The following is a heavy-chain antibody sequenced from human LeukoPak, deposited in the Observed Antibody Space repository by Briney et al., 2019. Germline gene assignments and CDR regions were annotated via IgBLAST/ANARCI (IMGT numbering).Heavy chain of an antibody. V-gene: IGHV1-18*01. J-gene: IGHJ4*02. CDR3: ARDPFGVVDY. CDR2: ISAYNGNT. CDR1: GYTFTSYD. Sequence: GASVKVSCKASGYTFTSYDINWVRQATGQGLEWMGWISAYNGNTNYAQKLQGRVTMTTDTSTSTAYMELRSLRSDDTAVYYCARDPFGVVDYWGQGTLVTVSS. D-gene: IGHD3-3*01.